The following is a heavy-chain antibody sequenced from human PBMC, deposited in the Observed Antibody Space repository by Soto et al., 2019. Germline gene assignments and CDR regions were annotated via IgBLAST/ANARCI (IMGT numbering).Heavy chain of an antibody. Sequence: SVKVSFKASGGTFSSYAISWVRQAPGQGLEWMGGIIPIFGTANYAQKFQGRVTITADESTSTAYMELSSLRSEDTAVYYCATPKSLFYYDSSGYSSAPYDYWGQGTLVTVSS. CDR2: IIPIFGTA. J-gene: IGHJ4*02. D-gene: IGHD3-22*01. CDR1: GGTFSSYA. V-gene: IGHV1-69*13. CDR3: ATPKSLFYYDSSGYSSAPYDY.